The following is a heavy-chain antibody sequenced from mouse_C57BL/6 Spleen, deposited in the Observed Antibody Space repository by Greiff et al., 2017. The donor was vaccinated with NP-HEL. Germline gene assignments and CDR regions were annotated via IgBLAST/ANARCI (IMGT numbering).Heavy chain of an antibody. D-gene: IGHD4-1*01. Sequence: VQLKESGGGLVKPGGSLKLSCAASGFTFSDYGMHWVRQAPEKGLEWVAYISSGSSTIYYADTVKGRFTISRDNAKNTLFLQMTSLRSEDTAMYYCARDGTFNYAMDYWGQGTSVTVSS. CDR3: ARDGTFNYAMDY. V-gene: IGHV5-17*01. CDR2: ISSGSSTI. CDR1: GFTFSDYG. J-gene: IGHJ4*01.